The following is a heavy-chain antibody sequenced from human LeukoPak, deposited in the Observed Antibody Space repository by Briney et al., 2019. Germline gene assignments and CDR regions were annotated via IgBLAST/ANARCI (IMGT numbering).Heavy chain of an antibody. Sequence: ASVKVSCKASGYTFTSYGISWVRQAPGQGLEWMGWISAYNGNTNYAQKLQGRVTMTTDTSTSTAYMELRSLRSDDPAVYYCARDEDYYDSSGAYYWGQGTLVTVSS. V-gene: IGHV1-18*01. CDR1: GYTFTSYG. D-gene: IGHD3-22*01. J-gene: IGHJ4*02. CDR3: ARDEDYYDSSGAYY. CDR2: ISAYNGNT.